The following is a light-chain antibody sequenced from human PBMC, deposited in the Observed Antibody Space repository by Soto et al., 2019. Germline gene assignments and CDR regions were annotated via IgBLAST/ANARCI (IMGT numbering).Light chain of an antibody. CDR1: QTISSW. CDR2: KAS. Sequence: DIQMTQSPSTLSGSVGDRVTITCRASQTISSWLAWYQQKPGKAPKLLIYKASTLKSGVPSRFSGSGSRTEFTLTISSRQPDDFATYYCQHYNSYSEAFGQGTKVDIK. V-gene: IGKV1-5*03. CDR3: QHYNSYSEA. J-gene: IGKJ1*01.